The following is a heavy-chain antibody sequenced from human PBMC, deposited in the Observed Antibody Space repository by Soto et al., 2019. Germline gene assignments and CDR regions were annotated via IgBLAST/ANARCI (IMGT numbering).Heavy chain of an antibody. J-gene: IGHJ4*02. D-gene: IGHD6-13*01. CDR2: ISGSGGST. CDR1: GFTFSNYA. CDR3: ATDPGSSWYEIDY. V-gene: IGHV3-23*01. Sequence: EVQLLESGGGLVQPGGSLRLSCAASGFTFSNYAVTWVRQAPVKGLEWVSTISGSGGSTYYADSVKGRFTISRDNSKNPLYLKMNSMRAEDTAVYYCATDPGSSWYEIDYWGQGTLVTVSS.